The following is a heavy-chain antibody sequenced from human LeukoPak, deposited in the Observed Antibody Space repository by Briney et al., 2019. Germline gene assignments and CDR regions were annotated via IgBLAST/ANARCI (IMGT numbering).Heavy chain of an antibody. CDR2: INSDGSWT. CDR1: GNSW. V-gene: IGHV3-74*01. J-gene: IGHJ4*02. Sequence: GGSLRLSCAASGNSWMHWVRQVPRKGLVWVSHINSDGSWTSYADSVKGRFTISKDNAKNTVYLQMNSLRAEDTAVYYCVSFYETYWGRGTLVTVSS. CDR3: VSFYETY. D-gene: IGHD2/OR15-2a*01.